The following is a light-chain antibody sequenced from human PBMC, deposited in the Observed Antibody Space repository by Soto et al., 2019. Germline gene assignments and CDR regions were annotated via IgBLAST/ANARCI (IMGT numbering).Light chain of an antibody. CDR1: SSNIGAGHD. Sequence: QSVLTQPPSVSGAPGQRVTISCTGSSSNIGAGHDVHWYQQLPGTAPKLLIYGNSNRPSGVPDRFSGSKSGTSASLAITGLQAEDEADYYCQSYDSSLSGSNVFGTGTKLTVL. J-gene: IGLJ1*01. CDR2: GNS. V-gene: IGLV1-40*01. CDR3: QSYDSSLSGSNV.